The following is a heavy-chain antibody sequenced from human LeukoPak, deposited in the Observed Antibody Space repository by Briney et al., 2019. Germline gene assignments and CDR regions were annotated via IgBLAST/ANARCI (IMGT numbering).Heavy chain of an antibody. J-gene: IGHJ4*02. V-gene: IGHV1-2*02. D-gene: IGHD6-6*01. Sequence: ASVKVSCKASGYTFTGYYMHWVRQAPGQGLEWMGWINPNSGGTNYAQKFQGRVTMTRDTSISTAYMELSRLRSDDTAVYYCARDPSYSSSFGAIDYWGQGTLVPVSS. CDR2: INPNSGGT. CDR1: GYTFTGYY. CDR3: ARDPSYSSSFGAIDY.